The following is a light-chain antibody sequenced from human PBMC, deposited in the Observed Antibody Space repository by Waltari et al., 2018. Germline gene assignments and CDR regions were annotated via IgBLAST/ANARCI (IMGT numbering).Light chain of an antibody. CDR2: DTS. Sequence: VLTQSPAILSLCPVERAPLSCRASQSVTNYLAWYQQKPGQAPRLLIYDTSNRATGIPARFSGSGFGTDFTLTISSLEPEDFAVYYCQQRRDWPLTFGGGTKVEIK. J-gene: IGKJ4*01. CDR1: QSVTNY. V-gene: IGKV3-11*01. CDR3: QQRRDWPLT.